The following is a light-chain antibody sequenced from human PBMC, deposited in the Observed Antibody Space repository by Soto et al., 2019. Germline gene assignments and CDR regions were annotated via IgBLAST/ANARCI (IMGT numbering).Light chain of an antibody. CDR3: QQYNSWLWT. Sequence: EIVMRQSPATLSVSPGEGVALSCRASESISTKVAWYQQKPGQAPRLLIYEASTIATGIPARFSGSGSGTEFTLTISSLQSEDSAVYYCQQYNSWLWTFGQGTKVDIK. V-gene: IGKV3-15*01. J-gene: IGKJ1*01. CDR2: EAS. CDR1: ESISTK.